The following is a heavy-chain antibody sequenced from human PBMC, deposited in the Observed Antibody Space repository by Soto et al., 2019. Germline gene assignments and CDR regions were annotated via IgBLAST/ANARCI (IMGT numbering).Heavy chain of an antibody. Sequence: QVQLVQSGAEVRKPGASVKVSCKASGYTFNRHYIQWVRQAPGQGLEWMGMIDPSGGDTNYAKKFQGRVTLTSDTSTSTVYMALSSMRSEDTAVYYCAKRRGVGLTRASFEYWGPGTLVIVSS. D-gene: IGHD1-26*01. CDR2: IDPSGGDT. CDR1: GYTFNRHY. J-gene: IGHJ4*02. V-gene: IGHV1-46*02. CDR3: AKRRGVGLTRASFEY.